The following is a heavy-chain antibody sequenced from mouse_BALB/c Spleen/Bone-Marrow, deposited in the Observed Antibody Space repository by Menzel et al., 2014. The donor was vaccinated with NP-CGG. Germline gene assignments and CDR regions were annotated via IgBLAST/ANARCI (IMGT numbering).Heavy chain of an antibody. CDR1: GFSLTSYD. CDR2: IWTGGGK. Sequence: QVQLKESGPGLVAPSQSLSITCTVSGFSLTSYDISWIRQPPGKGLEWLGVIWTGGGKNYNSAFMSRLSISKDNSKSQVFLKMNSLQTDDTAIYYCVREDKYGNSGGDFDVWGAGTTVTVSS. D-gene: IGHD2-10*02. J-gene: IGHJ1*01. CDR3: VREDKYGNSGGDFDV. V-gene: IGHV2-9-2*01.